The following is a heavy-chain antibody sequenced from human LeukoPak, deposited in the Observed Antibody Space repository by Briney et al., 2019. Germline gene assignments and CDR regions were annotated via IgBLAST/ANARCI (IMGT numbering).Heavy chain of an antibody. J-gene: IGHJ5*02. CDR1: GFTFSSYE. CDR2: ISSSGSTI. D-gene: IGHD3-22*01. CDR3: AREPSITMIVGWFDP. V-gene: IGHV3-48*03. Sequence: GGSLRLSRAASGFTFSSYEMNWVRQAPGKGLEWVSYISSSGSTIYYADSVKGRFTISRDNAKNSLYLQMNSLRAEDTAVYYCAREPSITMIVGWFDPWGQGTLVTVSS.